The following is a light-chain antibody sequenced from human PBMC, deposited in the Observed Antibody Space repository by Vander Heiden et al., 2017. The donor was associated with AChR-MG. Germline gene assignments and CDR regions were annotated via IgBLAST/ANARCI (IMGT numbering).Light chain of an antibody. Sequence: EIVLTQSPATLSLSPGERATLSCRASQSVDSSYLAWYQQKPGQAPRLLIYGVSRRATGIADRFSGSGSGTDFSLTISGLEPEDFAVYYCQQYCDSPATFGQGTKVEIK. CDR1: QSVDSSY. CDR2: GVS. J-gene: IGKJ1*01. V-gene: IGKV3-20*01. CDR3: QQYCDSPAT.